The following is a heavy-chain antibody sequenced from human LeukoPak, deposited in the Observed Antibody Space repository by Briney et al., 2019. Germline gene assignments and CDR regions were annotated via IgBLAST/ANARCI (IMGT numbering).Heavy chain of an antibody. V-gene: IGHV4-30-2*01. CDR1: SGSLRNYY. D-gene: IGHD5-12*01. Sequence: PSETLSLTCAVYSGSLRNYYWTWIRQPPGKGLEWIGYIYHSGSTYYNPSLKSRVTISVDRSKNQFSLKLSSVTAADTAVYYCARGVATANDYWGQGTLVTVSS. CDR3: ARGVATANDY. CDR2: IYHSGST. J-gene: IGHJ4*02.